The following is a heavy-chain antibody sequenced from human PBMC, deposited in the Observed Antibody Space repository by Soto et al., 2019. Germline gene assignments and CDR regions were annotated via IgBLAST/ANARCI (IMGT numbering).Heavy chain of an antibody. CDR3: AKARFRDSSMFLLDY. Sequence: PGGSLRFSCAASGFTFSSYAMSWVRQAPGKGLEWVSAISGSGGSTYYADSVKGRFTISRDNSKNTLYLQMNSLRAEDTAVYYCAKARFRDSSMFLLDYWGQGTLVTVSS. V-gene: IGHV3-23*01. J-gene: IGHJ4*02. CDR2: ISGSGGST. D-gene: IGHD6-19*01. CDR1: GFTFSSYA.